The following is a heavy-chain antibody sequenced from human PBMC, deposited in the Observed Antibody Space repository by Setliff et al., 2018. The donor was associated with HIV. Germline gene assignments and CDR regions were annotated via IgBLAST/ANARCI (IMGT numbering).Heavy chain of an antibody. CDR2: INPAGITM. CDR1: GFTFSNAW. D-gene: IGHD4-4*01. J-gene: IGHJ4*02. CDR3: ARVRNPTVHTMYFDS. Sequence: PGGSLRLSCAASGFTFSNAWMSWVRQAPGKGLEWLSYINPAGITMYYADSVRGRFTISRDNAQSSLYLQINSLRAEDTAFYYCARVRNPTVHTMYFDSWGQGTLVTVSS. V-gene: IGHV3-48*01.